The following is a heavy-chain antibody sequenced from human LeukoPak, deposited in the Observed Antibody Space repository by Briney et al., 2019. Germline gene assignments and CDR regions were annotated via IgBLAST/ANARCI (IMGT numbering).Heavy chain of an antibody. D-gene: IGHD6-19*01. CDR2: INPSGGST. Sequence: ASVKVSCKASGYTFTNYSIHWVRQAPGQGLEWMGIINPSGGSTTYAQKFQGRITMTRDTSTSTVYMELSSLRSDDTAVYYCAGDLRHREYSSGCPPGGYWGQGTLVTVSS. CDR1: GYTFTNYS. CDR3: AGDLRHREYSSGCPPGGY. J-gene: IGHJ4*02. V-gene: IGHV1-46*01.